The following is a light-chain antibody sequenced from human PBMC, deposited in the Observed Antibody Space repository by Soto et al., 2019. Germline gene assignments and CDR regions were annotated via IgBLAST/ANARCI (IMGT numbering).Light chain of an antibody. CDR1: QSVRSDY. J-gene: IGKJ4*01. CDR3: QRYGNSPLT. V-gene: IGKV3-20*01. CDR2: GVS. Sequence: EIVFTQSPGTLSFSPGERATLSCRASQSVRSDYFAWYQQKPGQAPRVIIFGVSTRATGIPDRFSGSGSGTDFTLTISRLEPEDFALYYCQRYGNSPLTLGGGTKVDIK.